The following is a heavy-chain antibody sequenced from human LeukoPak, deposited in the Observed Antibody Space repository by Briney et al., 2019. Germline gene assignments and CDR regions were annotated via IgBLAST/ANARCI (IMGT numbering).Heavy chain of an antibody. J-gene: IGHJ4*02. CDR2: INPNSNAA. Sequence: ASVKVSCKTSGYTFSDYTIHWVRQAPGQGLEWMGWINPNSNAANYAQRFEGRVSMTRDTSICIADMEVTSLTSDDTGVYYCARSREFLDFDTWGQGTLVSVSS. D-gene: IGHD2-21*01. CDR1: GYTFSDYT. V-gene: IGHV1-2*02. CDR3: ARSREFLDFDT.